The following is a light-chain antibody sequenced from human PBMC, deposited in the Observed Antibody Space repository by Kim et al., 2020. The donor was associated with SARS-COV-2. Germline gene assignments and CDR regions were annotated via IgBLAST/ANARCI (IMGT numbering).Light chain of an antibody. CDR3: AAWDDRLNEGV. V-gene: IGLV1-44*01. CDR1: SSNIGSKT. Sequence: GQWVTISCSGSSSNIGSKTVTWYQLLPGTAPKLLIYNNNQRPSGVPDRFSGSKSGTSASLAINGLQSEDEADYYCAAWDDRLNEGVFGGGTQLTVL. CDR2: NNN. J-gene: IGLJ2*01.